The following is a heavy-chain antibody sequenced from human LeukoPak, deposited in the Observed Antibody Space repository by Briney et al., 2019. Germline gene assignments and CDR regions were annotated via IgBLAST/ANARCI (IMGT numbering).Heavy chain of an antibody. J-gene: IGHJ4*02. V-gene: IGHV1-69*13. CDR1: GGTFSSYA. Sequence: SVKVSCKASGGTFSSYAISWVRQAPGQGLEWMGGIIPTFGTANYAQKFQGRVTITADVSTSTAYMELSSLRSEDTAVYYCAREGYYYDSSGYYNYWGQGTLVTVSS. CDR2: IIPTFGTA. D-gene: IGHD3-22*01. CDR3: AREGYYYDSSGYYNY.